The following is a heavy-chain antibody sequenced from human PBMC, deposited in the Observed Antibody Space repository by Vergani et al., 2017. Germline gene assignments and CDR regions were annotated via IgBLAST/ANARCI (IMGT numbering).Heavy chain of an antibody. CDR2: INPNSGGT. D-gene: IGHD2-2*01. J-gene: IGHJ4*02. CDR1: GYTFTGYY. V-gene: IGHV1-2*02. CDR3: ARVSCSSTSCYLGPFDY. Sequence: QVQLVQSGAEVKKPGASVKVSCKASGYTFTGYYMHWVRQASGQGLEWMGWINPNSGGTNYAQKFQGRVTMTRDTSISTAYMELSRLRSDDTAVYYCARVSCSSTSCYLGPFDYWGQGTLVTVSS.